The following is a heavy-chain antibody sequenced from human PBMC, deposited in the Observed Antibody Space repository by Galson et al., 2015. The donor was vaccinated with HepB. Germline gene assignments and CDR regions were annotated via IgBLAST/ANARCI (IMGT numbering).Heavy chain of an antibody. Sequence: SLRLSCAASGFTFSNYGMSWVRQAPGKGLEWVSGTGASGYTSYYADSVKGRFTISRDNSKNTLYLQMNSLRVGDTAVYYCAKDRQAIVGARGLEYWGQGTLVTVSA. CDR1: GFTFSNYG. CDR3: AKDRQAIVGARGLEY. D-gene: IGHD1-26*01. CDR2: TGASGYTS. V-gene: IGHV3-23*01. J-gene: IGHJ4*02.